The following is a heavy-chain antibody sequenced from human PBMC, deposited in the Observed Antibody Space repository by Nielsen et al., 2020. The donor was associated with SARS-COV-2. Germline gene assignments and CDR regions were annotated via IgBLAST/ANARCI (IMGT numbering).Heavy chain of an antibody. CDR2: INNDGSIT. D-gene: IGHD5-24*01. CDR3: ASRRDGYNYDTY. V-gene: IGHV3-74*01. J-gene: IGHJ4*02. CDR1: GISFSTYW. Sequence: GGSLRLSCAASGISFSTYWMHWVRQAPGKGLVWLSRINNDGSITSYADSVNGRFTISRDNAKNTLYLQMNSLGVEDTAVYYCASRRDGYNYDTYWGQGTQVTVSS.